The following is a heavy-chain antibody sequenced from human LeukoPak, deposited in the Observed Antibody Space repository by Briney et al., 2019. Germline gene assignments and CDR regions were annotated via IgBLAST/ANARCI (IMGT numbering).Heavy chain of an antibody. V-gene: IGHV1-69*06. J-gene: IGHJ3*02. Sequence: GASVKVSCKASGGTFSSYAISWVRQAPGQGLEWMGGIIPIFGTANYAQKFQGRVTITADKSTSTAYMELSSLRSEDTAVYYCAGDYGGNAWDAFDIWGQGTMVTVSS. CDR3: AGDYGGNAWDAFDI. CDR2: IIPIFGTA. D-gene: IGHD4-23*01. CDR1: GGTFSSYA.